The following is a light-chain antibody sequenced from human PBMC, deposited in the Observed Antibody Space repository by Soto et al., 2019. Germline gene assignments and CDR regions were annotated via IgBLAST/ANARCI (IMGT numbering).Light chain of an antibody. CDR2: DVT. V-gene: IGLV2-14*01. Sequence: QSALTQPASVSASPGQSITISCTGTSSDVGGYNYVSWYQQHPGKAPKLIIYDVTNRPSGVSNRFSGSKSGNTASLTISGLQAEDEADYYCSSYASSSTLYVFGTGTKVTVL. J-gene: IGLJ1*01. CDR3: SSYASSSTLYV. CDR1: SSDVGGYNY.